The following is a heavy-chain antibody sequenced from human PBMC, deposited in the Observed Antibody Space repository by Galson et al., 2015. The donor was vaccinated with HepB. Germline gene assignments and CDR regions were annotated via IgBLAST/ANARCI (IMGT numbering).Heavy chain of an antibody. CDR2: LIPMFGIS. CDR1: GGTFSSYA. J-gene: IGHJ6*02. CDR3: ARDRVVVVPAANGTQKDYYYYYGMDV. V-gene: IGHV1-69*10. D-gene: IGHD2-2*01. Sequence: SVKVSCKASGGTFSSYAISCVRQAPGQGLEWFGGLIPMFGISNYAQKFQGWVTMTRDTSISTAYMELSRLRSDDTAVYYCARDRVVVVPAANGTQKDYYYYYGMDVWGQGTTVTVSS.